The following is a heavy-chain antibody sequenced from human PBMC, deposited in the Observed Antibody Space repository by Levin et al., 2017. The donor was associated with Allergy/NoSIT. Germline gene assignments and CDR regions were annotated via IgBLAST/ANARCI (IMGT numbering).Heavy chain of an antibody. J-gene: IGHJ4*02. CDR2: INHSGST. CDR3: ARGLRAAAGTWKHRSRNNYFDY. CDR1: GGSFSGYY. V-gene: IGHV4-34*01. Sequence: SETLSLTCAVYGGSFSGYYWSWIRQPPGKGLEWIGEINHSGSTNYNPSLKSRVTISVDTSKNQFSLKLSSVTAADTAVYYCARGLRAAAGTWKHRSRNNYFDYWGQGTLVTVSS. D-gene: IGHD6-13*01.